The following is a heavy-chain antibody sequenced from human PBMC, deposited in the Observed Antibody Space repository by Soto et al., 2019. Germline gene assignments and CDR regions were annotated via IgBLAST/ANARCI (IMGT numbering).Heavy chain of an antibody. V-gene: IGHV4-59*12. Sequence: PSETLSLTCTVSGGSISSYYWSWIRQPPGKGLEWIGYIYYSGSTYYNPSLKSRATISVDTSKNQFSLKLSSVTAADTAVYYCARNSYYYDSSGYPDYWGQGTLVTVSS. D-gene: IGHD3-22*01. CDR1: GGSISSYY. CDR2: IYYSGST. CDR3: ARNSYYYDSSGYPDY. J-gene: IGHJ4*02.